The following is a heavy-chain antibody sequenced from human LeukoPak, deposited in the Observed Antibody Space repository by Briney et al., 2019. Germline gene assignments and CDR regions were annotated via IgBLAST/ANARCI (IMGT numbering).Heavy chain of an antibody. CDR3: ARHLRSSTRYFDL. CDR2: IYYSGST. J-gene: IGHJ2*01. CDR1: GGSISSYY. V-gene: IGHV4-59*08. Sequence: PSETLSLTCTVSGGSISSYYWSWIRQPLGKGLEWIGYIYYSGSTNYNPSLKSRVTISVDTSKNQFSLKLSSVTAADTAVYYCARHLRSSTRYFDLWGRGTLVTVSS. D-gene: IGHD6-13*01.